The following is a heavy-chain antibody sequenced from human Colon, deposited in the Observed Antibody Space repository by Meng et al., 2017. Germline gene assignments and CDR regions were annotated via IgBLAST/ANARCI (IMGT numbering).Heavy chain of an antibody. D-gene: IGHD3-10*01. CDR3: TRNNIKSFFGSSNYRLYNHFDP. J-gene: IGHJ5*01. Sequence: VRFRRWGSGLLRPQQARSLPAALYGGSVTDSLWSCVRRPPGKGLEWIVDIHPAGITHYYPALKSRVAIFVDTSNVECCLTLRSVTAADTAVYYRTRNNIKSFFGSSNYRLYNHFDPWGQGTLVTVSS. CDR2: IHPAGIT. CDR1: GGSVTDSL. V-gene: IGHV4-34*01.